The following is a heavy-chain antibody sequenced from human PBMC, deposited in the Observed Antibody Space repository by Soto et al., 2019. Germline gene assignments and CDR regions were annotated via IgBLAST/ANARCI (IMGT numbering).Heavy chain of an antibody. J-gene: IGHJ4*02. D-gene: IGHD6-19*01. CDR3: ARSAGWYAVHS. CDR2: VFHTGTT. Sequence: QVQLQESGPGLVKPSGTLSLTCAVSGDSVSSPYWWCWVRQPPGKGLGWIGEVFHTGTTSYNPSLRSRGTISMDKSNNQFSLDLSSVTAADTAVYYCARSAGWYAVHSWGPGTLVVVSS. CDR1: GDSVSSPYW. V-gene: IGHV4-4*02.